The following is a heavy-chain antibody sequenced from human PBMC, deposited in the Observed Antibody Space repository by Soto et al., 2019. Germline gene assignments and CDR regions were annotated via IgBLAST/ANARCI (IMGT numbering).Heavy chain of an antibody. Sequence: ASVKVSCKASGYTFTSYDINWVRQATGQRLEWMGWINAANGDTKYSQKFQGRVIITRDTSASTAYMELSSLTPEDTAVYYCVGFPYWYSNYYFDYWGQGTLVTVSS. CDR3: VGFPYWYSNYYFDY. D-gene: IGHD4-4*01. CDR1: GYTFTSYD. CDR2: INAANGDT. J-gene: IGHJ4*02. V-gene: IGHV1-3*01.